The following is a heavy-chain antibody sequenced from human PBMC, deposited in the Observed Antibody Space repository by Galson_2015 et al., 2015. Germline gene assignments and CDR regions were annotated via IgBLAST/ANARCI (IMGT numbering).Heavy chain of an antibody. J-gene: IGHJ1*01. D-gene: IGHD6-19*01. Sequence: SLRLSCAASGFSFSSYAMHWVRQAPGKGLEWVAVISYDGSNKYYADSVKGRFIISRDNTKNTLYLQMNSLRAEDTAVYYCAHPGAHASGWLEYFQHWGQGTLVTVSS. CDR2: ISYDGSNK. V-gene: IGHV3-30-3*02. CDR1: GFSFSSYA. CDR3: AHPGAHASGWLEYFQH.